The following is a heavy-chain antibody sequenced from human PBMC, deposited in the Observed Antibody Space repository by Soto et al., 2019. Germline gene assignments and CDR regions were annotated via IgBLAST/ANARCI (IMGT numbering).Heavy chain of an antibody. J-gene: IGHJ6*02. CDR2: ITSGGSR. V-gene: IGHV3-11*01. Sequence: QVQLVESGGGLVKPGGSLTLSCAASGFTFSDYYMTWIRQAPGKGLEWVSSITSGGSRYHADSVKGRFTISRDNAKNALYLQLNSMRAEDTAVYYCAPDPDGSAYYGMDVWGQGTTVTVSS. CDR1: GFTFSDYY. CDR3: APDPDGSAYYGMDV. D-gene: IGHD3-10*01.